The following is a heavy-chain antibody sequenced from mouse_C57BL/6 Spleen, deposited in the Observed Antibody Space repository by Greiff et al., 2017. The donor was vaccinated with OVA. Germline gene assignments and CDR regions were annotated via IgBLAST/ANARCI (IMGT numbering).Heavy chain of an antibody. CDR1: GYAFTNYL. CDR2: INPGSGGT. J-gene: IGHJ1*03. D-gene: IGHD1-1*01. V-gene: IGHV1-54*01. Sequence: VQLQQSGAELVRPGTSVKVSCKASGYAFTNYLIEWVKQRPGQGLEWIGVINPGSGGTNYNEKFKGKATLTADKSSSTAYMQLSSLTSEDSAVYFCARRGYYGSSWYFDVWGTGTTVTVSS. CDR3: ARRGYYGSSWYFDV.